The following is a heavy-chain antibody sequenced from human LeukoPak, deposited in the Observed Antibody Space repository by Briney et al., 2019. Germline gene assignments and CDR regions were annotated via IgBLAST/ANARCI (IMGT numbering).Heavy chain of an antibody. V-gene: IGHV3-74*01. D-gene: IGHD3-10*02. CDR2: INSDGSST. J-gene: IGHJ6*04. CDR3: AELGITMIGGV. Sequence: GGSLRLSCGASGFTFINYWMHWVRQAPGKGLVWVSRINSDGSSTTYADSVKGRFTISRDNAKNSLYLQMNSLRAEDTAVYYCAELGITMIGGVWGKGTTVTISS. CDR1: GFTFINYW.